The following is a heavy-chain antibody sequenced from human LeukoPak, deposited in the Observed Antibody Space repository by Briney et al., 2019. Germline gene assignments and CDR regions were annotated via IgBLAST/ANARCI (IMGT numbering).Heavy chain of an antibody. CDR3: ARAVSGSWVVGARTENAFDI. Sequence: RASVKVSCKASGGTFSSYAISWVRQAPGQGLEWMGGIIPIFGTANYAQKFQGRVTITTDESTSTAYMELSSLRSEDTAVYYCARAVSGSWVVGARTENAFDIWGQGTMVTVSS. CDR2: IIPIFGTA. V-gene: IGHV1-69*05. D-gene: IGHD5-12*01. CDR1: GGTFSSYA. J-gene: IGHJ3*02.